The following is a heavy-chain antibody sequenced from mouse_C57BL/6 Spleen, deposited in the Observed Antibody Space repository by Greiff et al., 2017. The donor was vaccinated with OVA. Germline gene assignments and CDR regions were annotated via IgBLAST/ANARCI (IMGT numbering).Heavy chain of an antibody. CDR2: IYPGSGST. V-gene: IGHV1-55*01. CDR3: ATIGLLRRYFAV. CDR1: GYTFTSYW. D-gene: IGHD1-1*01. J-gene: IGHJ1*03. Sequence: QVQLQQPGAELVKPGASVKMSCKASGYTFTSYWITWVKQRPGQGLEWIGDIYPGSGSTNYNEKFKSKATLTVDTSSSTAYMQLSSLTSADSAVYYCATIGLLRRYFAVWGTGTTVTVSS.